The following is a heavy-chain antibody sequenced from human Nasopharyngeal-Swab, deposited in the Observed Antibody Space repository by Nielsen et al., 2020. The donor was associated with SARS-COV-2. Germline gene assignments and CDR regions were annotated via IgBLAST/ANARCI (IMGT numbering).Heavy chain of an antibody. CDR3: ARHFRRDAFDI. Sequence: SETLSLTCAVYGGSFSGYYWSWIRQPPGKGLEWIGEINHSGSTNYNPSLKSRVTISVDTSKNQFSLKLSSVTAADTAVYYCARHFRRDAFDIWGQGTMVTVSS. D-gene: IGHD2/OR15-2a*01. CDR2: INHSGST. CDR1: GGSFSGYY. J-gene: IGHJ3*02. V-gene: IGHV4-34*01.